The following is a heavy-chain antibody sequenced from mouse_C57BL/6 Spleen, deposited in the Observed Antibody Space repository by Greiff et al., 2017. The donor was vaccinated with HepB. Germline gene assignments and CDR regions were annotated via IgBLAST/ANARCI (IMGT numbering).Heavy chain of an antibody. CDR1: GFTFSNYW. V-gene: IGHV6-3*01. D-gene: IGHD2-3*01. J-gene: IGHJ2*01. CDR3: TSDGYYVSFDY. Sequence: EVKLQESGGGLVQPGGSMKLSCVASGFTFSNYWMNWVRQSPEKGLEWVAQIRLKSDNYATHYAESVKGRFTISRDDSKSSVYLQMNNLRAEDTGIYYCTSDGYYVSFDYWGQGTTLTVSS. CDR2: IRLKSDNYAT.